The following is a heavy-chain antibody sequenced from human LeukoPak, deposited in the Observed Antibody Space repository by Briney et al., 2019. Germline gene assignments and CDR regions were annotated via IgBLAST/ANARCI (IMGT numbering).Heavy chain of an antibody. V-gene: IGHV1-69*04. CDR3: AREEYSSTPHFDL. D-gene: IGHD6-6*01. CDR2: IIPILDIA. J-gene: IGHJ2*01. Sequence: GASVKVSRKASGGTFSSYAISWVRQAPGQGLEWMGRIIPILDIANYAQKFQGRVTITADKSTSTAYMELSSLRSEDTAVYYCAREEYSSTPHFDLWGRGTLVTVSS. CDR1: GGTFSSYA.